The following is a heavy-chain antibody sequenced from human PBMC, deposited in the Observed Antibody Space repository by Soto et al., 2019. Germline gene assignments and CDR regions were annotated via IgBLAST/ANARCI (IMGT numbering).Heavy chain of an antibody. CDR3: ARGSCGYRYLELAY. D-gene: IGHD3-16*02. V-gene: IGHV4-59*01. Sequence: QVQLQESGPGLVKPSETLSLTCTVSGGSISSYYWSWIRQPPGKGLEWVGYIYYSGSANYNPSLKSRVTIXVXTXTNHFSLELSSVTAADTAVYYCARGSCGYRYLELAYWGQGTLVTVSS. CDR2: IYYSGSA. CDR1: GGSISSYY. J-gene: IGHJ4*02.